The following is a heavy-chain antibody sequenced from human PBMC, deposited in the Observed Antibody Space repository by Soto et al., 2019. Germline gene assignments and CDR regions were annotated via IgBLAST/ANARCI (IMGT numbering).Heavy chain of an antibody. D-gene: IGHD4-17*01. CDR2: IYYSGST. J-gene: IGHJ4*02. CDR1: GGSISSSSYY. Sequence: PSETLSLTCTVSGGSISSSSYYWGWIRQPPGKGLEWIGSIYYSGSTYYNPSLKSRVTISVDTSKNQFSLKLSSVTAADTAVYYCARQHDYGDSPGMYYWGQGTLVTVSS. V-gene: IGHV4-39*01. CDR3: ARQHDYGDSPGMYY.